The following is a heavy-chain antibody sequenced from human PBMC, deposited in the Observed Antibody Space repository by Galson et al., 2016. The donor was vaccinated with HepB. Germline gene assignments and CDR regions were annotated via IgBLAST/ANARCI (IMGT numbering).Heavy chain of an antibody. CDR1: GFSLNTPAVG. J-gene: IGHJ4*02. D-gene: IGHD6-6*01. CDR3: ARRRSTSYYFDF. Sequence: PALVKPTQTLTLTRTFSGFSLNTPAVGVGWIRQPPGKALEWLALVYWDDERRYSPSLKSRLIIYKDTSENQVVLTMTNVDPVDTATYYCARRRSTSYYFDFWGQGILVTVSS. CDR2: VYWDDER. V-gene: IGHV2-5*02.